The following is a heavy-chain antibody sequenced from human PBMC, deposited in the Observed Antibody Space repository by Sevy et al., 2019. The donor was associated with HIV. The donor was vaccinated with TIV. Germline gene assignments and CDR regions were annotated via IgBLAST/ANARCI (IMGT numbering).Heavy chain of an antibody. CDR1: GFTVSDNY. D-gene: IGHD3-16*01. V-gene: IGHV3-53*01. J-gene: IGHJ6*02. Sequence: GGSLRLSCAVSGFTVSDNYMNWVRQAPGKGLEWVSIIYIAGRTYYADSVRGRLTISRDKAKNTLYLQMNSLSVEYTAVYYCVREDLVLGEDNYYGMDVWGQGTTVTVSS. CDR3: VREDLVLGEDNYYGMDV. CDR2: IYIAGRT.